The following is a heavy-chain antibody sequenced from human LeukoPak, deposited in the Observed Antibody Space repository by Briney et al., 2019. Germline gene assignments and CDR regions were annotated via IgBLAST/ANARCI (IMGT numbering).Heavy chain of an antibody. J-gene: IGHJ6*02. V-gene: IGHV4-34*01. CDR3: AIETGGGSYDFWSGYSSYGMDV. CDR1: GGSFSGYY. D-gene: IGHD3-3*01. Sequence: PSETLSLTCAVYGGSFSGYYWSWLRQPPGKGLEWIGEINHSGSTNYNPSLKSRVTISVDTSKNQFSLKLSSVTAADTAVYYCAIETGGGSYDFWSGYSSYGMDVWGQGTTVTVSS. CDR2: INHSGST.